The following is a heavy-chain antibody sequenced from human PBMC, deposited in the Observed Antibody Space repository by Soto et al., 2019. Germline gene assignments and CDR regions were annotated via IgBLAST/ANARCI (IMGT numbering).Heavy chain of an antibody. Sequence: SETLSLTCTVSGGSISSSSYYRGWIRQPPGKGLEWIGSIYYSGSTYYNPSLKSRVTISVDTSKNQFSLKLSSVTAADTAVYYCARREDGDNDAFDIWGQGTMVTVSS. CDR3: ARREDGDNDAFDI. CDR1: GGSISSSSYY. J-gene: IGHJ3*02. D-gene: IGHD3-10*01. V-gene: IGHV4-39*01. CDR2: IYYSGST.